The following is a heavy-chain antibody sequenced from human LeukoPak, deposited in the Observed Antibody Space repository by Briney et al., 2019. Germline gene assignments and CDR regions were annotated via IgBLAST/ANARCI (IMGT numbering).Heavy chain of an antibody. CDR2: IRSKASSYAT. J-gene: IGHJ4*02. CDR3: ARDLNWETY. V-gene: IGHV3-73*01. Sequence: PGGSLRLSCAASGFTFNGSVMHWVRQASGKGLEWVGRIRSKASSYATACAASVKGRFTISRDDSKNTAYLQMNSLKTEDTAVYYCARDLNWETYWGQGTLVTVSS. D-gene: IGHD7-27*01. CDR1: GFTFNGSV.